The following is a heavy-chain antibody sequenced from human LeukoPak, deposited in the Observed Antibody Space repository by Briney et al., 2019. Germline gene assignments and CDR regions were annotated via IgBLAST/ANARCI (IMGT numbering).Heavy chain of an antibody. Sequence: SETLSLTCTVSGASNSSYYWSWIRQSPGKGLEWIGYIYYSGSTNYNPSLKSRVTISADTSKNQFSLKLSSVTAADTAVYYCARDWSGEFSGGWFDPWGQGTLVTVSS. CDR3: ARDWSGEFSGGWFDP. J-gene: IGHJ5*02. V-gene: IGHV4-59*01. CDR1: GASNSSYY. CDR2: IYYSGST. D-gene: IGHD3-10*01.